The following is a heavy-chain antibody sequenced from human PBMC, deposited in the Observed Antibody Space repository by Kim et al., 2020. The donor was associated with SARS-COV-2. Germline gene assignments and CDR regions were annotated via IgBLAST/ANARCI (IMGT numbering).Heavy chain of an antibody. D-gene: IGHD3-22*01. V-gene: IGHV4-31*03. CDR2: IYYSGST. Sequence: SETLSLTCTVSGGSISSGGYYWSWIRQHPGKGLEWIGYIYYSGSTYYNPSLKSRVTISVDTSKNQFSLKLSSVTAADTAVYYCARSAYYYDSSGYSVSDWRDDAFDIWGQGTMVTVSS. CDR1: GGSISSGGYY. J-gene: IGHJ3*02. CDR3: ARSAYYYDSSGYSVSDWRDDAFDI.